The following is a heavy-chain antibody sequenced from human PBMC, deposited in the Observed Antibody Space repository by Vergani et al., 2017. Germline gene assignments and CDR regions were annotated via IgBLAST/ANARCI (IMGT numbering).Heavy chain of an antibody. CDR3: AGWLGLRGYSYGRLDY. D-gene: IGHD5-18*01. CDR2: IYYSGST. CDR1: GGSISSSSYY. V-gene: IGHV4-39*07. Sequence: QLQLQESGPGLVKPSETLSLTCTVSGGSISSSSYYWGWIRQPPGKGLEWIGSIYYSGSTYYNPSLKSRVTISVDTSKNQFSLKLSSVTAADTAVYYCAGWLGLRGYSYGRLDYWGQGTLVTVSS. J-gene: IGHJ4*02.